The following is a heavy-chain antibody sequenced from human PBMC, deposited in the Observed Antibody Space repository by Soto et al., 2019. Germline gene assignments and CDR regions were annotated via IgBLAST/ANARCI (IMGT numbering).Heavy chain of an antibody. CDR1: GGPSNNFA. V-gene: IGHV1-69*01. Sequence: QVQLVQSGAEVKKPGSSVKVSCKASGGPSNNFAISWVRQAPGQGLEWMGGILPIFGTANYAEKFQGRVKVTADEYTRTAYMVLSSLRSEDTAVYYCAKLQGSGTYYDDDFWGQGTLVTVSA. J-gene: IGHJ4*02. CDR3: AKLQGSGTYYDDDF. D-gene: IGHD3-10*01. CDR2: ILPIFGTA.